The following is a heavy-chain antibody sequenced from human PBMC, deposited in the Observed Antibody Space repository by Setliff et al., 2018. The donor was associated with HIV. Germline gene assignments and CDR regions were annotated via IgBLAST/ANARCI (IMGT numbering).Heavy chain of an antibody. J-gene: IGHJ5*02. V-gene: IGHV4-31*03. CDR1: GDSISSSAYF. CDR3: ARMNCSSIGCFGGGYNLFDP. D-gene: IGHD2-2*01. CDR2: VFHNGDA. Sequence: PSETLSLTCSVSGDSISSSAYFWSWVRHHPVRGLEWIGHVFHNGDAYYNPSLRSRLSLSVDTSQNQFSLKLSSVTAADTAVYFCARMNCSSIGCFGGGYNLFDPWGQGTQVTVSS.